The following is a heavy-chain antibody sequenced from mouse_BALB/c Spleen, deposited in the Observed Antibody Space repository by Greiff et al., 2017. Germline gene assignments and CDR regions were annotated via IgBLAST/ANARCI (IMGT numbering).Heavy chain of an antibody. V-gene: IGHV1S81*02. CDR3: ARLYYGSSYEDYAMDY. Sequence: QVHVKQPGAELVKPGASVKLSCKASGYTFTSYWMHWVKQRPGQGLEWIGEINPSNGRTNYNEKFKSKATLTVDKSSSTAYMQLSSLTSEDSAVYYCARLYYGSSYEDYAMDYWGQGTSVTVSS. CDR1: GYTFTSYW. J-gene: IGHJ4*01. CDR2: INPSNGRT. D-gene: IGHD1-1*01.